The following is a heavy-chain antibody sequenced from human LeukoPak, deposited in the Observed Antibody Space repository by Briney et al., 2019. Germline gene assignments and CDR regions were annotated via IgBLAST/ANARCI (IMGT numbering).Heavy chain of an antibody. CDR3: ARGGGLDV. CDR2: INHNGSVN. V-gene: IGHV3-7*03. Sequence: GGSLRLSCAASGFTFSSYWMNWARQAPGKGLEWVASINHNGSVNYYVDSVKGRFTISRDNAKNSLYLQMSNLRAEDTAVYFCARGGGLDVWGQGATVTVSS. J-gene: IGHJ6*02. D-gene: IGHD3-16*01. CDR1: GFTFSSYW.